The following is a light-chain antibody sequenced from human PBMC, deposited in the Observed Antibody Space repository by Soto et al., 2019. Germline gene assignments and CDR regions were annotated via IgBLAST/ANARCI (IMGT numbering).Light chain of an antibody. J-gene: IGKJ5*01. V-gene: IGKV1-33*01. CDR2: DAS. Sequence: DIQMTQSPSSLSASVGDRVAITCQASQDISTFLNWYQQKPGKAPELLIYDASKLETGVPSRFSGSGSGTDFTLTISSLQAEDIATYYCQYCDHFPPRVTFGQGTRLEIK. CDR1: QDISTF. CDR3: QYCDHFPPRVT.